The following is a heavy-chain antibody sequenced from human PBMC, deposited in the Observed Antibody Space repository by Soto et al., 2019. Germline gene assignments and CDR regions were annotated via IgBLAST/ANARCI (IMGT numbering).Heavy chain of an antibody. CDR2: IYTSGST. CDR3: ARDTAYYYDSSGPYYFDY. D-gene: IGHD3-22*01. V-gene: IGHV4-4*07. CDR1: GGSISSYY. Sequence: ETLSLTCTVSGGSISSYYWSWIRQPAGKGLEWIGRIYTSGSTNYNPSLKSRVTMSVDTSKNQFSLKLSSVTAADTAVYYCARDTAYYYDSSGPYYFDYWGQGTLVTVSS. J-gene: IGHJ4*02.